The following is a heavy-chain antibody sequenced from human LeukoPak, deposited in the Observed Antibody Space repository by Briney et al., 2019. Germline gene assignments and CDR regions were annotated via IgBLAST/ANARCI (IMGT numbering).Heavy chain of an antibody. J-gene: IGHJ4*02. CDR3: AKVKSGYSSGWYWDY. Sequence: GGSLRLSCAASGFTFSSYGMSWVRQAPGKGLEWVSAISGSGGSTYYADSVKGRFTISRDNSKNTLYLQMNSLRAEDTAVYYCAKVKSGYSSGWYWDYWGQGTLVTVSS. CDR1: GFTFSSYG. CDR2: ISGSGGST. D-gene: IGHD6-19*01. V-gene: IGHV3-23*01.